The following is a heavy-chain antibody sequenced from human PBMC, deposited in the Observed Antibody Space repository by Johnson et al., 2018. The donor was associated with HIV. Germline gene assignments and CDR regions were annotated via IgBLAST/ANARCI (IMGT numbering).Heavy chain of an antibody. CDR3: VSSAQWSGWPPGAFDI. CDR2: ISYDGSNK. D-gene: IGHD6-19*01. V-gene: IGHV3-30-3*01. CDR1: GFTFSSYA. Sequence: QPGRSLRLSCAASGFTFSSYAMHWVRQAPGKGLEWVAVISYDGSNKYYADSVKGRFPISRDNSKNTLYLQMNSLRAEDTAVYYCVSSAQWSGWPPGAFDIWGQGTMVTVSS. J-gene: IGHJ3*02.